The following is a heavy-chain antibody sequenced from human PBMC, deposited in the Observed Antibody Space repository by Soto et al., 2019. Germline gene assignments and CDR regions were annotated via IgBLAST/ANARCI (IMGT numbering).Heavy chain of an antibody. CDR1: GYTFTSYD. CDR3: ARCHYDFYYMDV. D-gene: IGHD3-3*01. Sequence: ASVKVSCKASGYTFTSYDINWVRQATGQGLEWMGWMNPNSGNTGYAQKFQGRVTMTRNTSISTAYMELSSLRSEDTAVYYCARCHYDFYYMDVWGKGTTVTVSS. CDR2: MNPNSGNT. J-gene: IGHJ6*03. V-gene: IGHV1-8*01.